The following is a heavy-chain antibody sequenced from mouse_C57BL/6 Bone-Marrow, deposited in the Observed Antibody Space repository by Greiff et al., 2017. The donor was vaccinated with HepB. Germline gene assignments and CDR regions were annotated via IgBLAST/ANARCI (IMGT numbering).Heavy chain of an antibody. J-gene: IGHJ2*01. CDR2: IYPRDGST. CDR1: GYTFTSYD. CDR3: ATNWYYFDY. D-gene: IGHD4-1*01. Sequence: QVQLKESGPELVKPGASVKLSCKASGYTFTSYDINWVKQRPGQGLEWIGWIYPRDGSTKYNEKFKGKATLTVDTPSSTAYMELHSLTSEDSAVYFCATNWYYFDYWGQGTTLTVSS. V-gene: IGHV1-85*01.